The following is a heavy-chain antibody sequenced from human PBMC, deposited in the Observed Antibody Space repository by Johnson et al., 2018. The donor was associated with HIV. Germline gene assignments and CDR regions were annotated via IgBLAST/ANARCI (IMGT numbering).Heavy chain of an antibody. J-gene: IGHJ3*02. CDR1: GFTFSSYD. D-gene: IGHD1-20*01. CDR3: ARSYKWNDGLDAFDI. V-gene: IGHV3-13*01. CDR2: IGTAGDT. Sequence: VQLVESGGGVVQPGRSLRLSCAASGFTFSSYDMHWVRQATGKGLEWVSAIGTAGDTYYPGSVKGRFTISRENAKNSLYLQMNSLRAGDTAVYYCARSYKWNDGLDAFDIWGQGTMVTVSS.